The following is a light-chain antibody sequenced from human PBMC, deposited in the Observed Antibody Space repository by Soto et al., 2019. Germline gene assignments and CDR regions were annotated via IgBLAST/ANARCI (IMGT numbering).Light chain of an antibody. CDR2: EGS. CDR1: SSDVGSYNL. Sequence: QSVLTQPASVSGSPGQSLTISCTVTSSDVGSYNLVSWYQQHPGKAPKLMIYEGSKRPSGVSNRFSGSKSGNTASLTISGLQAEDEADYYCCSYAGSSTYVFGTGTKVTVL. V-gene: IGLV2-23*01. J-gene: IGLJ1*01. CDR3: CSYAGSSTYV.